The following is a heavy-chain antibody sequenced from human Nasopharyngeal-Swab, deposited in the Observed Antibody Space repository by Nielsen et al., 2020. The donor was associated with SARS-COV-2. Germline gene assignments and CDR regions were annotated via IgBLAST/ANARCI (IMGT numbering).Heavy chain of an antibody. V-gene: IGHV1-46*01. Sequence: WLRQASGQALEWILIINLSGGSTSYAQKFQGRVTMTRDTSTSTVYMELSSLRSEDTAVYYCARDQARVGLEWLFHSGSYFGAADYWGQGTLVTVSS. CDR3: ARDQARVGLEWLFHSGSYFGAADY. D-gene: IGHD1-26*01. J-gene: IGHJ4*02. CDR2: INLSGGST.